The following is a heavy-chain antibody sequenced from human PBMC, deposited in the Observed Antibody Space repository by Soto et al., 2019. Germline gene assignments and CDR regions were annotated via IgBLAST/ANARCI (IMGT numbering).Heavy chain of an antibody. V-gene: IGHV3-33*01. CDR2: IWYDGSNK. Sequence: GGSLKLSCAASGFTFSSYGMHWVRQAPGKGLEWVAVIWYDGSNKYYADSVKGRFTISRDNSKNTLYLQMNSLRVEDTAVYYCARWGRPPPDMVRGVTRGAFDIWGQGTMVTVSS. CDR3: ARWGRPPPDMVRGVTRGAFDI. CDR1: GFTFSSYG. D-gene: IGHD3-10*01. J-gene: IGHJ3*02.